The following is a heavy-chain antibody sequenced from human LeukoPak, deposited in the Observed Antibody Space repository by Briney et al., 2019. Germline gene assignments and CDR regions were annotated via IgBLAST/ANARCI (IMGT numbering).Heavy chain of an antibody. CDR2: ISYGGGST. Sequence: GGTLRLSCVASGLTFSSYDMSWVRQAPGKGLEWVSSISYGGGSTYYADSMKGRFTISRNNAKNTLYLQMNSLRAEDTAIYYCARRQSQWVTYGTYYYYMDVWGKGTTVTISS. CDR3: ARRQSQWVTYGTYYYYMDV. V-gene: IGHV3-23*01. J-gene: IGHJ6*03. D-gene: IGHD1-26*01. CDR1: GLTFSSYD.